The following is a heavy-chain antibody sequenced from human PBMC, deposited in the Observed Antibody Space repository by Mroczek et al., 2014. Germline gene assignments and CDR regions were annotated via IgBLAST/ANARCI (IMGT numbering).Heavy chain of an antibody. CDR3: ARDREGNGYDFWSGYSGYYYYYMDV. CDR1: GGSISSYY. Sequence: QVQLVQSGPGLVKPSETLSLTCTVSGGSISSYYWSWIRQPPGKGLGWIGYIYYSGSTNYNPSLKSRVTISVDTSKNQFSLKLSSVTAADTAVYYCARDREGNGYDFWSGYSGYYYYYMDVWGKGTTVTVSS. D-gene: IGHD3-3*01. J-gene: IGHJ6*03. V-gene: IGHV4-59*01. CDR2: IYYSGST.